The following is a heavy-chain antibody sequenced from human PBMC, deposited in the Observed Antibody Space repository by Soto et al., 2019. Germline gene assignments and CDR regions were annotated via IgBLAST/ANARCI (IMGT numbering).Heavy chain of an antibody. CDR2: INHNGST. Sequence: SETLSLTCAVYGGSFSGYYWSWIRQPPGKGLEWIGEINHNGSTNYNPYLKSRVTIAVDTCKNQVSLKLSSVTDADTAVYYCARGTKGIVVVPAAKVDYYGMDVWGQGTMVTVSS. CDR3: ARGTKGIVVVPAAKVDYYGMDV. J-gene: IGHJ6*02. D-gene: IGHD2-2*01. V-gene: IGHV4-34*01. CDR1: GGSFSGYY.